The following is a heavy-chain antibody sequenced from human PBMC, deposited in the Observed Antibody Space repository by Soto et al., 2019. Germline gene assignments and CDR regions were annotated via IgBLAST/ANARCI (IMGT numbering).Heavy chain of an antibody. CDR3: ARDSTTTYYYDSSGYYIFDY. CDR1: GFTFSSYS. J-gene: IGHJ4*02. Sequence: GGSLRLSCAASGFTFSSYSMNWVRQAPGKGLEWVSSISSSSSYIYYADSVKGRFTISRDNAKNALYLQMNSLRAEDTAEYYCARDSTTTYYYDSSGYYIFDYWGQGTLVTVSS. D-gene: IGHD3-22*01. V-gene: IGHV3-21*01. CDR2: ISSSSSYI.